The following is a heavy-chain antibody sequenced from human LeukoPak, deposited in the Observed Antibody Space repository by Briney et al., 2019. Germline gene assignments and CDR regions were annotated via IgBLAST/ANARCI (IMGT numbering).Heavy chain of an antibody. Sequence: SETLSLTCTVSGGSISSGGYYWSWIRQHPGKDLEWIGYIFYSGNTYYNPSLKSRVTISLDTSKNQFSLKLSSVTAADTAVYYCARRPRNDILTGTPFDYWGQGILVTVSS. CDR3: ARRPRNDILTGTPFDY. V-gene: IGHV4-31*03. J-gene: IGHJ4*02. CDR2: IFYSGNT. CDR1: GGSISSGGYY. D-gene: IGHD3-9*01.